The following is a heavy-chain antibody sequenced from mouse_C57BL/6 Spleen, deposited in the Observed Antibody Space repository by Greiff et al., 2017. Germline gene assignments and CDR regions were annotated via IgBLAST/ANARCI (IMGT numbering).Heavy chain of an antibody. CDR1: GYTFTSYT. J-gene: IGHJ3*01. Sequence: QVQLQQSGAELARPGASVKMSCKASGYTFTSYTMHWVKQRPGQGLEWIGYINPSSGYTKYNQKFKDKATLTADKSSSTAYMQLSSLTSEDSAVYYCARGDDEEWFAYWGQGTLVTVSA. CDR3: ARGDDEEWFAY. V-gene: IGHV1-4*01. CDR2: INPSSGYT.